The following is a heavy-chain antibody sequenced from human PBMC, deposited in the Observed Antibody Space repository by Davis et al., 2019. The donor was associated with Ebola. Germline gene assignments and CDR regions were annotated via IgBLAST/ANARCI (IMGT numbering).Heavy chain of an antibody. CDR1: GGSISSYY. V-gene: IGHV4-59*01. D-gene: IGHD1-26*01. CDR3: ARVRWELLGMDY. Sequence: SETLSLTCTVSGGSISSYYWSWIRQPPGKGLEWIGYIYHSGSTNYNPSLKSRVTISVDTSKNQFSLKLSSVTAADTAVYYCARVRWELLGMDYWGQGTLVTVSS. CDR2: IYHSGST. J-gene: IGHJ4*02.